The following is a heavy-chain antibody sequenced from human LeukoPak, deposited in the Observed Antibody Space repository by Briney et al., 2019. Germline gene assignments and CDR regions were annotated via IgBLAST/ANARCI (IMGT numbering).Heavy chain of an antibody. V-gene: IGHV4-39*07. CDR3: AREADGSGSRTHDAFDI. CDR1: GGSISSSSYY. Sequence: PSETLSLTCTVSGGSISSSSYYWGWIRQPPGKGLEWIGSIYYSGSTYYNPSLKSRVTISVDTSKNQFSLKLSSVTAADTAVYYCAREADGSGSRTHDAFDIWGQGTMVTVSS. CDR2: IYYSGST. J-gene: IGHJ3*02. D-gene: IGHD3-10*01.